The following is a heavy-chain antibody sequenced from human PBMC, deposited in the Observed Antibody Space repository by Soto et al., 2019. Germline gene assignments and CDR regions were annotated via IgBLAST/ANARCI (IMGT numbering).Heavy chain of an antibody. CDR3: ATRYYYDSSGYSYYYYGMDV. Sequence: GESLKIPCKGSGYSFTSYWISWVRQMPGKGLEGVGRIDPSGSYTNYSPSFQGHVTISADKSISTAYLQWSSLKASDTAMYYCATRYYYDSSGYSYYYYGMDVWGQGTTVTVSS. V-gene: IGHV5-10-1*01. D-gene: IGHD3-22*01. CDR1: GYSFTSYW. J-gene: IGHJ6*02. CDR2: IDPSGSYT.